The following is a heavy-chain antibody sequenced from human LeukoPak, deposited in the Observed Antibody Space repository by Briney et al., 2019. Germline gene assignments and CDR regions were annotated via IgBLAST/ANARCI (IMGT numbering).Heavy chain of an antibody. Sequence: SVKVSYKASGGTFSSCAISWVRQAPGQGLEWMGRIIPILGIANYAQKFQGRVTITADKSTSTAYMELSSLRSEDTAVYYCARVRCSGGSSYSFVYYYYGMDVWGQGTTVTVSS. CDR1: GGTFSSCA. V-gene: IGHV1-69*04. J-gene: IGHJ6*02. D-gene: IGHD2-15*01. CDR2: IIPILGIA. CDR3: ARVRCSGGSSYSFVYYYYGMDV.